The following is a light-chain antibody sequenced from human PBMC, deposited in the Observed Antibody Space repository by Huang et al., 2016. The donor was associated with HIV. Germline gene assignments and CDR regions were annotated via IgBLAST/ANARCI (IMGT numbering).Light chain of an antibody. J-gene: IGKJ5*01. CDR1: QSVNSY. Sequence: ETVLTQSPATLSLSPGERATLSYRASQSVNSYLAWYQQKPGQTPRLLIYDASNRATGIPARFSGSGSVTDFTLTISSLEPEDFAVYYCQQRKYWPPITFGQGTRLEIK. CDR3: QQRKYWPPIT. CDR2: DAS. V-gene: IGKV3-11*01.